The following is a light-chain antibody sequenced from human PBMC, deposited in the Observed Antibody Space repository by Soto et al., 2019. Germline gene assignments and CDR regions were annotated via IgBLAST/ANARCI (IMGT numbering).Light chain of an antibody. CDR1: QTISTW. J-gene: IGKJ1*01. CDR3: QQYTNTNNPWM. Sequence: DIQVTQSPPTLSASVGDRVTITCRASQTISTWMAWYQQKPGKAPKLLVSDASTLQSGVASRFSGSGSGTEFTLIISGLQPDDSATYYCQQYTNTNNPWMFGQGTKVEI. V-gene: IGKV1-5*01. CDR2: DAS.